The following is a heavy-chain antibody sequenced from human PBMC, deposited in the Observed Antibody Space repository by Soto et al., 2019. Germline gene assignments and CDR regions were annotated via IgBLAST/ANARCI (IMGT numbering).Heavy chain of an antibody. D-gene: IGHD6-19*01. CDR2: ISYDGSNK. V-gene: IGHV3-30-3*01. Sequence: ESGGGVVQPGRSLRLSCAASGFTFSSCAMHWVRQAPGKGLEWVAVISYDGSNKYYADSVKGRFTISRDNSKNTLYLQMNSLRAEDTAVYYCARGWHDAFDIWGQGTMVTVSS. J-gene: IGHJ3*02. CDR3: ARGWHDAFDI. CDR1: GFTFSSCA.